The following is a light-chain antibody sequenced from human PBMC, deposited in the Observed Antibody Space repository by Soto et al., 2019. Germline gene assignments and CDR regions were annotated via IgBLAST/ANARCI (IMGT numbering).Light chain of an antibody. CDR3: SSYASSNNFYFV. J-gene: IGLJ3*02. CDR1: SSDVGGYNY. V-gene: IGLV2-8*01. CDR2: EVT. Sequence: QSVLTQPPSASGSPGQSVTISCTGTSSDVGGYNYVSWYQQYPGRAPKLMIYEVTKRPSGVPDRFSGSKSGNTASLTVAGHQAEDEADYYCSSYASSNNFYFVFGGGTKVTAL.